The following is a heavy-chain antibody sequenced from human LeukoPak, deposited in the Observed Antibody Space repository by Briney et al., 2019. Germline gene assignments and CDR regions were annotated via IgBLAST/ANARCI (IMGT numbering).Heavy chain of an antibody. V-gene: IGHV1-2*02. Sequence: EASVKVSFKASGYTFTVYYMHWVRQAPGQGLEWMGWINPNSGGTNYAQKFQGRVTMTRDTSISTAYMELSRLRSDDTAVYYCARDDSVGASRFDYWGQGTLVTVSS. CDR3: ARDDSVGASRFDY. CDR2: INPNSGGT. J-gene: IGHJ4*02. D-gene: IGHD1-26*01. CDR1: GYTFTVYY.